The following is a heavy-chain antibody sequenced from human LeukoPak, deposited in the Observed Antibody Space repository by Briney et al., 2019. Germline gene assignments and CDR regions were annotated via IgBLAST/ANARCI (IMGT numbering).Heavy chain of an antibody. V-gene: IGHV4-59*01. D-gene: IGHD3-10*01. CDR2: IHYTGST. CDR3: ARGGYYGSGNDFRFDP. Sequence: SETLSLTCSVSDDSITMYYWTWIRQPPGKGLECIGYIHYTGSTNYNPSLKSRVTISVDTSKSQFSLKLSSVTAADTAIYYCARGGYYGSGNDFRFDPWGQGTLVTVSS. CDR1: DDSITMYY. J-gene: IGHJ5*02.